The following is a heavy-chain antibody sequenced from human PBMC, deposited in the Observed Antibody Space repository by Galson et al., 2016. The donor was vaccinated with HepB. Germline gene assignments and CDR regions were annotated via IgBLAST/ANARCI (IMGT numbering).Heavy chain of an antibody. CDR1: GYSFTDYW. J-gene: IGHJ4*02. CDR2: IDPSDSYT. D-gene: IGHD1-1*01. V-gene: IGHV5-10-1*01. Sequence: QSGAEVKEPGESLRISCKTSGYSFTDYWISWVRQMPGKGLDWMGNIDPSDSYTNYSPSFQGHVTMSVDKSINTAYLHWSSLKASDTAMYYCARLNRTNFFRAFYFDNWGQGTLVAVSS. CDR3: ARLNRTNFFRAFYFDN.